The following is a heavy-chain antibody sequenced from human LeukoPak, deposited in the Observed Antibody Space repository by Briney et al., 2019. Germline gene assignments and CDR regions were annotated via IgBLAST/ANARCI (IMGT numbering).Heavy chain of an antibody. Sequence: PSETLSLTCTVSGGSISSYYWSWIRQPPGKGLEWIGYIYYSRSTNYNPSLKSRVTISVDTSKNQFSLKLSSVTAADTAVYYCARGGYDFWSGYYTPYYYGMDVWGQGTTVTVSS. J-gene: IGHJ6*02. CDR1: GGSISSYY. CDR3: ARGGYDFWSGYYTPYYYGMDV. CDR2: IYYSRST. D-gene: IGHD3-3*01. V-gene: IGHV4-59*01.